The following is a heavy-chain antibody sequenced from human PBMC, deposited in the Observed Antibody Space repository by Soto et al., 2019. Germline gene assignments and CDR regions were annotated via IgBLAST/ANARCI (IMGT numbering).Heavy chain of an antibody. CDR1: GFTFSDYY. Sequence: GGSLRLSCAASGFTFSDYYMSWIRQAPGKGLDWVAYISSSSRTTKYGDSVKGRFTISRDSAKNSLFLQMNSLRGEDTAVYYCARDVYRYSSSSPEDVWGQGTTVTVSS. CDR2: ISSSSRTT. V-gene: IGHV3-11*06. D-gene: IGHD6-6*01. CDR3: ARDVYRYSSSSPEDV. J-gene: IGHJ6*02.